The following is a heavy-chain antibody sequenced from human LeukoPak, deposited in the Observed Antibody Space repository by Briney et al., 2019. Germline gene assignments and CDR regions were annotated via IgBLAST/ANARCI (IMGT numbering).Heavy chain of an antibody. V-gene: IGHV6-1*01. D-gene: IGHD3-22*01. CDR2: TYYRSQWYN. CDR1: GDSVFSNSAA. Sequence: SQTLSLTCALSGDSVFSNSAAWNWIRQSPSRGLEWLVRTYYRSQWYNEYAVSVKSRIIINPDTSKNQFSLQLNSVTPEDTAIYYCARAYDSSGYVPFDSWGQGTLVTVSS. CDR3: ARAYDSSGYVPFDS. J-gene: IGHJ4*02.